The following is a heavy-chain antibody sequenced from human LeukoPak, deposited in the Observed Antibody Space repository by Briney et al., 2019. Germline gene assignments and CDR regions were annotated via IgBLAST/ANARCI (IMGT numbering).Heavy chain of an antibody. CDR2: SNPSGDST. CDR3: ARGVMEYCSSTSCYPPHAFDI. J-gene: IGHJ3*02. Sequence: ASVKVSCKASGYTFTNYYIHWVRQAPGHGLEWMGISNPSGDSTNYAQKFQGRVTMTRDTSTSTVYMDLSSLRSEDTAVYYCARGVMEYCSSTSCYPPHAFDIWGQGAMVTVSS. D-gene: IGHD2-2*01. CDR1: GYTFTNYY. V-gene: IGHV1-46*01.